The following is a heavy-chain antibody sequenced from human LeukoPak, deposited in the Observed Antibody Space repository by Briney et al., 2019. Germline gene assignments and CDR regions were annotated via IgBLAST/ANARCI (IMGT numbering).Heavy chain of an antibody. CDR3: ARDSGTYDFNY. CDR2: INHSGST. Sequence: SETLSHTCAVYGGSLSGYYWSWIRQPPGKGLEWIGEINHSGSTNYNPSLKSRVTISVDTSKNQFSLKLSSVTAADTAVYYCARDSGTYDFNYWGQGTLVTVSS. D-gene: IGHD1-26*01. V-gene: IGHV4-34*01. CDR1: GGSLSGYY. J-gene: IGHJ4*02.